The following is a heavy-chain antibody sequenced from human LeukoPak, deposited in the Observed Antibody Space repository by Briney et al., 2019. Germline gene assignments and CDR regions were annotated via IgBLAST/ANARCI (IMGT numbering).Heavy chain of an antibody. J-gene: IGHJ3*02. CDR1: GGTFSSYA. V-gene: IGHV1-69*13. Sequence: SVKVSCKASGGTFSSYAISWVRQAPGQGLEWMGGIIPIFGTANYAQKFQGRVTITADESTSTAYMELSSLRSEDTAVYYCARSTGTTPLGAFDIWGQGTMVTVSS. D-gene: IGHD1-7*01. CDR2: IIPIFGTA. CDR3: ARSTGTTPLGAFDI.